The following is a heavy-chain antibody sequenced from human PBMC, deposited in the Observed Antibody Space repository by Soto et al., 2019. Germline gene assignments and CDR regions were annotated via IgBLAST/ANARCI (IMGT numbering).Heavy chain of an antibody. V-gene: IGHV1-69*02. D-gene: IGHD3-10*01. CDR3: ARVGTSGRVCCAFDI. J-gene: IGHJ3*02. Sequence: QVQLVQSGAEVKKPGSSVKVSCKASGGTFSSYTISWVRQAPGQGLEWMGRISPILGIANYAQKFQGRVTITADKSTSTAYMELSSLRSEDTAVYYWARVGTSGRVCCAFDIWGQGTMVTVSS. CDR2: ISPILGIA. CDR1: GGTFSSYT.